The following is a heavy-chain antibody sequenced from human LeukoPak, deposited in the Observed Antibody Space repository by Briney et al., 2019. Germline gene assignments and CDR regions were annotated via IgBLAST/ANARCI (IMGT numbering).Heavy chain of an antibody. CDR2: MNPNSGNT. Sequence: ASVKVSCKASGYTFTSYDINWVRQATGQGLEWMGWMNPNSGNTGYAQKFQGRVTMTRNTSISTAYMEVRSLRSDDTAVYYCARLGTTSSSWFDPWGQGTLVTVSS. CDR3: ARLGTTSSSWFDP. CDR1: GYTFTSYD. J-gene: IGHJ5*02. V-gene: IGHV1-8*01. D-gene: IGHD2-2*01.